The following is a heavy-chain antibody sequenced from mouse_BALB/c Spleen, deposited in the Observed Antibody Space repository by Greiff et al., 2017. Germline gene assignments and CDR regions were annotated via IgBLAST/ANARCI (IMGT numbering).Heavy chain of an antibody. CDR2: INPSNGRT. D-gene: IGHD2-14*01. CDR1: DYTFTSYW. V-gene: IGHV1S81*02. CDR3: ARAYYRYGGYLDY. J-gene: IGHJ2*01. Sequence: QVQLQQPGAELVKPGASVKLSCKASDYTFTSYWMHWVKQRPGQGLEWIGEINPSNGRTNYNEKFKSKATLTVDKSSSTAYMQLSSLTSEDSAVYYCARAYYRYGGYLDYWGQGTTLTVSS.